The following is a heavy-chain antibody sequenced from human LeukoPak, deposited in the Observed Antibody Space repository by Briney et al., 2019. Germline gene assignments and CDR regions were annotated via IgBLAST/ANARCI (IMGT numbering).Heavy chain of an antibody. V-gene: IGHV4-4*07. CDR2: IYTSGST. D-gene: IGHD3-3*01. Sequence: SETLSLTCSVSGGSIRHYYWSWIRQPAGKGLEWIGRIYTSGSTNYNPSLKSRVTMSVDTSKNQFSLKLSSVTAADTAVYYCARDGASPSKYYDFWSGYYAYNWFDPWGQGTLVTVSS. CDR3: ARDGASPSKYYDFWSGYYAYNWFDP. CDR1: GGSIRHYY. J-gene: IGHJ5*02.